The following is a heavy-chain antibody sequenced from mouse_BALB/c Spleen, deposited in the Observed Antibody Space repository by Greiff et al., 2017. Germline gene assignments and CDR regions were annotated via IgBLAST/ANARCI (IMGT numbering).Heavy chain of an antibody. CDR2: ISYSGST. V-gene: IGHV3-2*02. J-gene: IGHJ4*01. CDR3: ARIRYGNYFYAMDY. CDR1: GYSITSDYA. Sequence: VQLKQSGPGLVKPSQSLSLTCTVTGYSITSDYAWNWIRQFPGNKLEWMGYISYSGSTSYNPSLKSRISITRDTSKNQFFLQLNSVTTEDTATYYCARIRYGNYFYAMDYWGQGTSVTVSS. D-gene: IGHD2-10*02.